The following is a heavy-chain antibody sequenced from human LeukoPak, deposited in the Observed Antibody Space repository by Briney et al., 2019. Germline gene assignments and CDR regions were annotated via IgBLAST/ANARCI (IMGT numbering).Heavy chain of an antibody. CDR2: INHSGST. D-gene: IGHD6-13*01. V-gene: IGHV4-34*01. Sequence: SETLSLTCAVYGGCFSGYYWSWIRQPPGKGLEWIGEINHSGSTNYNPSLKSRVTISVDTSKNQFSLNLSSVTAADTAVYYCARGIADPYSFDSWGQGTLVTVSS. J-gene: IGHJ4*02. CDR3: ARGIADPYSFDS. CDR1: GGCFSGYY.